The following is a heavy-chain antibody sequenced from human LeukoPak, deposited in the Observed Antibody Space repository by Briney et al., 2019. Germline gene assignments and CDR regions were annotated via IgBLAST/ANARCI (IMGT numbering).Heavy chain of an antibody. Sequence: SGASLSLSCTASGFSGFTFGDYAMSWFRQAPGQGLELVSGNSGSGGSTYYADSVKGRFTISRDNSKNTLYLQMNSLRAEDTAVYYCAKVIVSVNTAVDYWGQGTLVTVSS. CDR3: AKVIVSVNTAVDY. D-gene: IGHD5-18*01. V-gene: IGHV3-23*01. J-gene: IGHJ4*02. CDR1: GFTFGDYA. CDR2: NSGSGGST.